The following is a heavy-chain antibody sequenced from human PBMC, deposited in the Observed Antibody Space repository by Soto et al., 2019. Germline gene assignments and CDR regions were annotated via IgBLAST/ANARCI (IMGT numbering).Heavy chain of an antibody. J-gene: IGHJ4*02. CDR3: AKDRGLVLSFYFDY. CDR2: ISWNSGSI. D-gene: IGHD6-19*01. V-gene: IGHV3-9*01. Sequence: DVQLVESGGGLVQPGRSLRLSCAASGFTFDDYAMHWVRQAPGKGLEWVSGISWNSGSIGYADSVKGRFTISRDNAKNSLYLQMNRLRAEDTALYYCAKDRGLVLSFYFDYWGQGTLVTVSS. CDR1: GFTFDDYA.